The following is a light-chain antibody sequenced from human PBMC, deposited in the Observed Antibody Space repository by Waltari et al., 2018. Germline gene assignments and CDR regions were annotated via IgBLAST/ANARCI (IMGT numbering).Light chain of an antibody. J-gene: IGLJ1*01. CDR1: ASNIGGNL. CDR2: DND. V-gene: IGLV1-44*01. Sequence: QSVLTQPPSASGTPGQRVTISCSGSASNIGGNLVNWYQQLPGKAPKLLMYDNDQRPSGVPDRFSASKSGTSASLAISALQSGDEADYYCATWEGSQRVFGTGTKVTVL. CDR3: ATWEGSQRV.